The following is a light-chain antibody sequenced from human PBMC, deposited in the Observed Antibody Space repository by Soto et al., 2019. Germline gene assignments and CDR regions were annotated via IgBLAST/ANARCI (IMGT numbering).Light chain of an antibody. CDR3: QQYSTYPRT. CDR2: KAS. CDR1: QTISTL. J-gene: IGKJ1*01. V-gene: IGKV1-5*03. Sequence: DIQMTQSPSTLSASVGDRVTISCRASQTISTLLAWYQQRPGKAPNLLIYKASSVESGVPSRFSGSGSGTEFTLTISRLQPDDFATYFCQQYSTYPRTFGQGIKVEVK.